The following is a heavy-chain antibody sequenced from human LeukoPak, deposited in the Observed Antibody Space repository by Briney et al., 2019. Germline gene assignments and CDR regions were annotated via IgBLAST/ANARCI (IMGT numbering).Heavy chain of an antibody. Sequence: PSETQSLTCAVYGVSFSGYYWSWIRQPLGKGLEWIGEINHSGSTNYNPSPKSRVTISVDTSKNQFSLKLSSVTAADTAVYYCARGHYDYVWGSYRYYFDYWGQGTLVTVSS. V-gene: IGHV4-34*01. D-gene: IGHD3-16*02. J-gene: IGHJ4*02. CDR1: GVSFSGYY. CDR2: INHSGST. CDR3: ARGHYDYVWGSYRYYFDY.